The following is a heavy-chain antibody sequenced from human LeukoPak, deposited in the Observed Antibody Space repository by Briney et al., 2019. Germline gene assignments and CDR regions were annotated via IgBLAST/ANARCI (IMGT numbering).Heavy chain of an antibody. Sequence: PGGSLRLSCAASGFTFSSYGMHWVRQAPGKGLEWVAVIWYDGSNKYYADSVKGRSTISRDNSKNTLYLQMNSLRAEDTAVYYCAKDPGSYYFDYWGQGTLVTVSS. V-gene: IGHV3-33*06. J-gene: IGHJ4*02. CDR3: AKDPGSYYFDY. D-gene: IGHD1-26*01. CDR2: IWYDGSNK. CDR1: GFTFSSYG.